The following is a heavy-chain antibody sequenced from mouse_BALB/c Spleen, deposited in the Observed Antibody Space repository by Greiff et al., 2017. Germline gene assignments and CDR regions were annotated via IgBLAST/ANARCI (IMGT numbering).Heavy chain of an antibody. J-gene: IGHJ2*01. Sequence: DVKLVESGGGLVKPGGSLKLSCAASGFTFSSYAMSWVRQTPEKRLEWVASISSGGSTYYPDSVKGRFTISRDNARNILYLQMSSLRSEDTAMYYCARRYYGSRDYFDYWGQGTTLTVSS. V-gene: IGHV5-6-5*01. CDR2: ISSGGST. D-gene: IGHD1-1*01. CDR3: ARRYYGSRDYFDY. CDR1: GFTFSSYA.